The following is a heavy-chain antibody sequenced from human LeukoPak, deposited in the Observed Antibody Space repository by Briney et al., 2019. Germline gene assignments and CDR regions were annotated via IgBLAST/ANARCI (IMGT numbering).Heavy chain of an antibody. D-gene: IGHD2-15*01. CDR1: GGSISSSTYY. CDR3: ARVRCSGGSCPYYYYYYYMDV. Sequence: SETLSLTCTVSGGSISSSTYYWAWIRQPPGKGLEWIGSIHYSGSTYYNPSLQSRVTISIDTSKNQFSLKLRFVTAADTAVYYCARVRCSGGSCPYYYYYYYMDVWGKGTTVTVSS. CDR2: IHYSGST. J-gene: IGHJ6*03. V-gene: IGHV4-39*07.